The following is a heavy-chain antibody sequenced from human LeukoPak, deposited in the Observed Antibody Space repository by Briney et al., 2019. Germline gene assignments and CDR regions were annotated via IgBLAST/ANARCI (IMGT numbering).Heavy chain of an antibody. Sequence: PGGSLRLSCAASGFTFSSYAMSWVRQAPGKGPEWVSAISGSGGSTYYADSVKGRFTISRDNSKNTLYLQMNSLRAEDTAVYYCAKRSDWLSYYFDYWGQGTLVTVSS. CDR1: GFTFSSYA. V-gene: IGHV3-23*01. CDR3: AKRSDWLSYYFDY. J-gene: IGHJ4*02. D-gene: IGHD3/OR15-3a*01. CDR2: ISGSGGST.